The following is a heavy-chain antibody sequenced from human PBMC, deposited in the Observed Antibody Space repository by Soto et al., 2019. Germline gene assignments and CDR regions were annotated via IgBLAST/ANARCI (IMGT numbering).Heavy chain of an antibody. CDR1: GFTFGDYA. D-gene: IGHD3-22*01. V-gene: IGHV3-49*03. CDR3: SLRHYYDSSGYGSYYYYGMDV. J-gene: IGHJ6*02. Sequence: PGGSLRLSCTASGFTFGDYAMSWFRQAPGKGLEWVGFIRSKAYGGTTEYAASVKGRFTISRDDSKSIAYLQMNSLKTEDTAVYFFSLRHYYDSSGYGSYYYYGMDVWGQGTTVTVSS. CDR2: IRSKAYGGTT.